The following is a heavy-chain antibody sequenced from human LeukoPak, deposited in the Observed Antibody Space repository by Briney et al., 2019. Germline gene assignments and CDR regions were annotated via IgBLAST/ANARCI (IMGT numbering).Heavy chain of an antibody. Sequence: AGGSLRLSCAASGFTFNNYWFSWVRQSPGKWLEWVANINQDEGHKYSVDSVKSRFTISRDNARNSLYLQMNGLRAEDTAVYYCARFRYIGSDLEVFDSWGQGTLVTVSS. CDR2: INQDEGHK. CDR3: ARFRYIGSDLEVFDS. CDR1: GFTFNNYW. V-gene: IGHV3-7*01. J-gene: IGHJ4*02. D-gene: IGHD5-12*01.